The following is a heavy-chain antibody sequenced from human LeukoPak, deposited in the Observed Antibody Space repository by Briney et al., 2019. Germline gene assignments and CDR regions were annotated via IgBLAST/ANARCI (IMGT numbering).Heavy chain of an antibody. D-gene: IGHD2-15*01. J-gene: IGHJ5*02. CDR1: GASISGYY. Sequence: SETLSLTCTVSGASISGYYWSWIRQPPGKGLDYIGYIYYTGNTNYNPSLKSRVTISVDTSKNQFSLQLSAVTAADTAVYYCARGRGGGGTSNNWFDPWGQGTHVIVSS. CDR2: IYYTGNT. CDR3: ARGRGGGGTSNNWFDP. V-gene: IGHV4-59*01.